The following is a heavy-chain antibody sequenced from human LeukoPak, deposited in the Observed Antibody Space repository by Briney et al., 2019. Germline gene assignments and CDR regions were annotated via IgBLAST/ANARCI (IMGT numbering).Heavy chain of an antibody. CDR2: IYGSGYT. CDR3: ARVLATVTLYAFDI. V-gene: IGHV4-59*12. D-gene: IGHD4-17*01. Sequence: PSETLSLTCTVSGGSISGWYWSWIRQPPGKGLEWIGYIYGSGYTNYNPSLKSRVTISVDKSKNQFSLKLSSVTAADTAVYYCARVLATVTLYAFDIWGQGTMVTVSS. J-gene: IGHJ3*02. CDR1: GGSISGWY.